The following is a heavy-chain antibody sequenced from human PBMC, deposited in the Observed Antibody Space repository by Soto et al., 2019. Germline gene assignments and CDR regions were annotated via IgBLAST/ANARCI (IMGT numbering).Heavy chain of an antibody. D-gene: IGHD1-26*01. CDR1: GGSISIGDYY. J-gene: IGHJ4*02. V-gene: IGHV4-30-4*01. CDR3: ARGGDGALIVD. Sequence: PSETLSLTCIVSGGSISIGDYYWSWIRQPPGKGLEWIGYIFYGGSTSYNPSLKSRVTMSLDTSKNQFSLKLSSVTAADTALYYCARGGDGALIVDWGQGTLVTVSS. CDR2: IFYGGST.